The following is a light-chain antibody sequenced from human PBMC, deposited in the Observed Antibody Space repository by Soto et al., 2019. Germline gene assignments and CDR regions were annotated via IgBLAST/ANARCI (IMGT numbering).Light chain of an antibody. V-gene: IGLV1-47*01. CDR3: AAWDDSLSGQV. CDR1: SSNIGSNY. Sequence: QSVLTQPPSASGTPGQRVTISCSGSSSNIGSNYVYWYQQLPGTAPKLLIYRNNQRPSGVPDRFSGSKSGTSASLAISGLRSEDEADNYCAAWDDSLSGQVFGTGTKLTVL. CDR2: RNN. J-gene: IGLJ1*01.